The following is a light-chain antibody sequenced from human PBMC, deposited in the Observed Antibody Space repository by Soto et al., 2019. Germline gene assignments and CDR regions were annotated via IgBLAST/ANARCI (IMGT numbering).Light chain of an antibody. CDR1: QSLSSTY. Sequence: EIVLTQSPGTLSLSPGGRATLSCRASQSLSSTYLAWYQQHPGQAPRLLISGASIRVTGIPDRFSGSGSGTDFTLTISRLEPEDFAVYYCQQYEISWTFGQGTTVEIK. CDR2: GAS. V-gene: IGKV3-20*01. CDR3: QQYEISWT. J-gene: IGKJ1*01.